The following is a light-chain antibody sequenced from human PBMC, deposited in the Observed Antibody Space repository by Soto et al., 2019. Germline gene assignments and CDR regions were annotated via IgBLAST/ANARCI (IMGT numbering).Light chain of an antibody. CDR1: TGPVTSGHY. V-gene: IGLV7-46*01. CDR3: LLSLHGASVSVK. Sequence: QAVVTQEPSLTVSPGGTVTLTCGSSTGPVTSGHYPYWLQQKPGQAPRTLIYDTTNKHSWTPARFSGSLLGGNATLTLSGAQPEDEADYYCLLSLHGASVSVKFGGGTKLTVL. J-gene: IGLJ2*01. CDR2: DTT.